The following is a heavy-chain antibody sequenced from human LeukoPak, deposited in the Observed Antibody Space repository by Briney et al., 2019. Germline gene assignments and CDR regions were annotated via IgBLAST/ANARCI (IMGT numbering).Heavy chain of an antibody. CDR3: ARDGGSGWHDY. V-gene: IGHV4-59*01. CDR1: GGSISSYY. Sequence: PSETLSLTCTVSGGSISSYYWSWIRQPPGKGLEWIGYIYYSGSTNYNPSLKSRVTISVDTSKNQFSLKLSSVTAADTAVYYCARDGGSGWHDYWGQGTLVTVSS. CDR2: IYYSGST. J-gene: IGHJ4*02. D-gene: IGHD6-19*01.